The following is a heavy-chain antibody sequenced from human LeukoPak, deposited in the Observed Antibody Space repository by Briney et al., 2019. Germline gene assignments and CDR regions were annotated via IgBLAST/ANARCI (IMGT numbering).Heavy chain of an antibody. J-gene: IGHJ4*02. CDR2: INHSGST. CDR3: ARGRHPSIFGVVITYYFDY. V-gene: IGHV4-34*01. CDR1: GGSFSGYY. Sequence: SETLSLTCAVYGGSFSGYYWGWIRQPPGKGLEWIGEINHSGSTNYNPSLKSRVTISVDTSKNQFSLKLSSVTAADTAVYYCARGRHPSIFGVVITYYFDYWGQGTLVTVSS. D-gene: IGHD3-3*01.